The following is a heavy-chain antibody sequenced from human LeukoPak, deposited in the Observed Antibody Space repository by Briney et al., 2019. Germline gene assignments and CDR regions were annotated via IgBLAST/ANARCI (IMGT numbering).Heavy chain of an antibody. CDR1: GFTFSSYG. D-gene: IGHD4-17*01. V-gene: IGHV3-33*01. Sequence: PGGSLRLSCAASGFTFSSYGMHWVRQAPGKGLEWVAVIWYDGSNKYYADSVKGRFTISRDNSKNSLYLQMNSLRAEDTAVYYCARGGWTTGIDYWGQGTLVTVSS. CDR3: ARGGWTTGIDY. CDR2: IWYDGSNK. J-gene: IGHJ4*02.